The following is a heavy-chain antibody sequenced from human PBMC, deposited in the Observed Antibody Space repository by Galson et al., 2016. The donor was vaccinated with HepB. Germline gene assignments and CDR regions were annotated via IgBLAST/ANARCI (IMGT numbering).Heavy chain of an antibody. Sequence: FSTYXXXWVRXAPGKXLEXXXYISSSSSAIYYADSVKGRFTISRDNAKNSLYLQMNSLRDEDTAVYYCARDRGGXSPFCYWGXXTL. CDR1: FSTYX. CDR2: ISSSSSAI. D-gene: IGHD3-10*01. V-gene: IGHV3-48*02. J-gene: IGHJ4*03. CDR3: ARDRGGXSPFCY.